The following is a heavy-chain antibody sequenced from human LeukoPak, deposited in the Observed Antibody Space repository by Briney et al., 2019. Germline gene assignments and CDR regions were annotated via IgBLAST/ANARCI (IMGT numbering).Heavy chain of an antibody. CDR2: LYSGGAT. V-gene: IGHV3-66*01. CDR1: GFTVKDNF. CDR3: AKSNSGWYFFGY. Sequence: GGSLRLSCAASGFTVKDNFMSWVRQAPGKGLEWVSVLYSGGATYYADSVKGRFTISRDNSKNTLYLQMNGLRAEDTAVYYCAKSNSGWYFFGYWGQGTLVTVSS. J-gene: IGHJ4*02. D-gene: IGHD6-19*01.